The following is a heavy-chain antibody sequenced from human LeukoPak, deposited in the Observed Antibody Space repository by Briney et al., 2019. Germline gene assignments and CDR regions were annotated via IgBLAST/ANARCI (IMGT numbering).Heavy chain of an antibody. J-gene: IGHJ5*02. V-gene: IGHV3-30*02. Sequence: PGGSLRLSCAASGFTFSSYGMHWVRQAPGKGLEWVAFIRYDGSNKYYADSVKGRFTISRDNAKNSLYLQMNSLRAEDTAVYYCARSRIKSGNWFDPWGQGTLVTVSS. CDR1: GFTFSSYG. CDR3: ARSRIKSGNWFDP. D-gene: IGHD1-14*01. CDR2: IRYDGSNK.